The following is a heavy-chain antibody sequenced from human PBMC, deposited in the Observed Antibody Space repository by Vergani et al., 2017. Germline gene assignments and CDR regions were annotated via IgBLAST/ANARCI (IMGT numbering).Heavy chain of an antibody. CDR3: AKWGVVVVAATVWFDP. D-gene: IGHD2-15*01. Sequence: EVQLLESGGGLLQPGGSLRLSCAASGFTFSSYAMSWVRQAPGKGLEWVSAISGSGGSTYYADSVKGRFTISRDNSKNTLYLQMNSLRAEDTAVYYCAKWGVVVVAATVWFDPWGQGTLVTVSS. J-gene: IGHJ5*02. CDR1: GFTFSSYA. V-gene: IGHV3-23*01. CDR2: ISGSGGST.